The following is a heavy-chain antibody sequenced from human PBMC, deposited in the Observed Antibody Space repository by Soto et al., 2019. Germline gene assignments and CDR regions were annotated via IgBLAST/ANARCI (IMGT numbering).Heavy chain of an antibody. CDR1: GYTFTSYG. CDR2: ISAYNGNT. D-gene: IGHD3-10*01. J-gene: IGHJ3*02. V-gene: IGHV1-18*01. Sequence: QVQLVQSGAEVKKPGASVKVSCKASGYTFTSYGISWVRQAPGQGLEWMGWISAYNGNTNYAQKLQGRVTMTTDTSTSTAHMELRSLRSDDTAVYYCARGAFGVFTMVRGVLGAFDIWGQGTMVTVSS. CDR3: ARGAFGVFTMVRGVLGAFDI.